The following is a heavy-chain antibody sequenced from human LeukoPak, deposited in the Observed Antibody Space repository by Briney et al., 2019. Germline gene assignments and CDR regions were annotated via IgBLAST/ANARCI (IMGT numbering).Heavy chain of an antibody. Sequence: KPSETLSLTCAVSGYSISSGYYWGWIRQPPGKGPEWIGSIYHSGSTYYNPSLKSRVTISVDTSKNQFSLKLSSVTAADTAVYYCAREGRQQLVLVDPWGQGTLVTVSS. J-gene: IGHJ5*02. CDR2: IYHSGST. V-gene: IGHV4-38-2*02. CDR3: AREGRQQLVLVDP. D-gene: IGHD6-13*01. CDR1: GYSISSGYY.